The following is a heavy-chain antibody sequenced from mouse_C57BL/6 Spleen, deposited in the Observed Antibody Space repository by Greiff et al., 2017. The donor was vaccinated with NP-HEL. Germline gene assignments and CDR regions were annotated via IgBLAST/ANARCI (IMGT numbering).Heavy chain of an antibody. V-gene: IGHV3-1*01. D-gene: IGHD2-4*01. CDR3: AREGIYYDYWYFDV. CDR1: GYSITSGYD. CDR2: ISYSGST. J-gene: IGHJ1*03. Sequence: VQLQESGPGMVKPSQSLSLTCTVTGYSITSGYDWHWIRHFPGNKLEWMGYISYSGSTNYNPSLKSRISITHDTSKNHFFLKLNSVTTEDTATYYCAREGIYYDYWYFDVWGTGTTVTVSS.